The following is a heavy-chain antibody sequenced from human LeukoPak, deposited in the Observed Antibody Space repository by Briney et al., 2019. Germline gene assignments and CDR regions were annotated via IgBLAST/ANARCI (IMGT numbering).Heavy chain of an antibody. CDR1: GFTFTKSA. CDR3: AADPAGFGAFDI. D-gene: IGHD3-16*01. V-gene: IGHV1-58*01. Sequence: RASVKVSCKASGFTFTKSAVQWVRQARGQRLECIGWIVVGSGNTDYAQKFQERDTITRDMSTSTAYMELNSLTSEDTAIYYCAADPAGFGAFDIWGHGTIVTVSS. CDR2: IVVGSGNT. J-gene: IGHJ3*02.